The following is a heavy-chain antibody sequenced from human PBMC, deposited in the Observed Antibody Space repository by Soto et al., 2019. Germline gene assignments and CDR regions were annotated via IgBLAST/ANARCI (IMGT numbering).Heavy chain of an antibody. CDR1: GGSFSGYQ. J-gene: IGHJ6*03. CDR3: ARGLIVWFGELSRRGGYYYYMDV. CDR2: INDTGNI. D-gene: IGHD3-10*01. Sequence: QVQLQQWGAGLLKPSETLSLTCAVYGGSFSGYQWTWIRQTPGKGLEWIGEINDTGNINYNPSLKSRGTIFIDTPKKQISLKLSSGTAADTAVYYCARGLIVWFGELSRRGGYYYYMDVWGKGTTVTVSS. V-gene: IGHV4-34*01.